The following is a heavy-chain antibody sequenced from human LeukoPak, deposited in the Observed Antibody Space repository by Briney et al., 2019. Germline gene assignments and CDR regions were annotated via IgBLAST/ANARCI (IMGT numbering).Heavy chain of an antibody. CDR3: ARVAPYSSGWYWGGFDY. D-gene: IGHD6-19*01. CDR2: ISSSGSTI. V-gene: IGHV3-48*03. Sequence: GGSLRLSCAASGFTFSSYEMNWVRQAPGKGLEWVSYISSSGSTIYYADSVKGRFTISRDNAKNSLHLQMNSLRAEDTAVYYCARVAPYSSGWYWGGFDYWGQGTLVTVSS. CDR1: GFTFSSYE. J-gene: IGHJ4*02.